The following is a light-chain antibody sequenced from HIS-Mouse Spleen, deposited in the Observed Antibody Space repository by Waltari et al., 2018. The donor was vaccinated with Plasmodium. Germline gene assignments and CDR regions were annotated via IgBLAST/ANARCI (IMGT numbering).Light chain of an antibody. V-gene: IGLV4-69*01. Sequence: SSSASLGASVKLTCTLSSGHSTYAIAWHQQQPEKGPRHLMKLNSDGSHSKGDGIPDRFSGSSSGAERYLTISSLQSEDEADYYCQTWGTGMGVFGGGTKLTVL. CDR2: LNSDGSH. CDR3: QTWGTGMGV. J-gene: IGLJ2*01. CDR1: SGHSTYA.